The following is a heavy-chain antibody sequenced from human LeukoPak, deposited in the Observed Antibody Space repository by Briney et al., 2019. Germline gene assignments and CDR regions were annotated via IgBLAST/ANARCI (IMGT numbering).Heavy chain of an antibody. CDR2: IYYSGST. V-gene: IGHV4-59*01. CDR3: ARASSSWYWFDP. Sequence: SETLSLTCTVSGGSISSYYWSWIRQPPGKGLGWIGYIYYSGSTNYNPSLKSRVTISVDTSKNQFSLKLSSVTAADTAVYYCARASSSWYWFDPWGQGTLVTVSS. D-gene: IGHD6-13*01. CDR1: GGSISSYY. J-gene: IGHJ5*02.